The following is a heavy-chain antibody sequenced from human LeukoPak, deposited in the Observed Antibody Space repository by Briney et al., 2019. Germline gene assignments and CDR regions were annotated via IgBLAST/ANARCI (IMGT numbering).Heavy chain of an antibody. Sequence: ASVKVSCKASGYTFTGYYMHWLRQAPGQGLEWMGRINPNSGGTNYAQKFQGRVTMTRDTSISTAYMELSRLRSDDTAVYYCARGVDSSGISDFDYWGQGTLVTVSS. D-gene: IGHD6-19*01. CDR1: GYTFTGYY. CDR2: INPNSGGT. CDR3: ARGVDSSGISDFDY. J-gene: IGHJ4*02. V-gene: IGHV1-2*06.